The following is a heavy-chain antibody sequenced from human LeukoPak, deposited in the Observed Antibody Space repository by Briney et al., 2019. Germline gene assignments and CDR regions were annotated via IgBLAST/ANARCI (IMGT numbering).Heavy chain of an antibody. D-gene: IGHD1-1*01. CDR3: VRDETLWTLDW. CDR2: INEEGSDS. J-gene: IGHJ4*02. Sequence: AGGSLRLSCAASGFTFRSSWIHWVRQAPGMGLVWVSRINEEGSDSMYEESVKGRFTISRDNAKNTVYLQMNSLRVEDTAVYYCVRDETLWTLDWWGQGTLVSVSS. V-gene: IGHV3-74*03. CDR1: GFTFRSSW.